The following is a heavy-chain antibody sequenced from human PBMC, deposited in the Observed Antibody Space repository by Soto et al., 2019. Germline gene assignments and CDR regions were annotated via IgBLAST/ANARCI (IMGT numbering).Heavy chain of an antibody. D-gene: IGHD3-16*01. CDR2: ISSSSSYI. CDR3: ARGDYVDRRCDY. Sequence: GGSLRLSCAASGFTFSSYAMSWVRQAPGKGLEWVSSISSSSSYIYYADSVKGRFTISRDNAKNSLYLQMNSMRAEDTAVYYCARGDYVDRRCDYWGQGDLVTVSS. CDR1: GFTFSSYA. V-gene: IGHV3-21*01. J-gene: IGHJ4*02.